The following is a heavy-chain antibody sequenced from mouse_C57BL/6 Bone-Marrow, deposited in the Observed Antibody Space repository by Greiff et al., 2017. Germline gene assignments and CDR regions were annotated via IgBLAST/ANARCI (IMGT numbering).Heavy chain of an antibody. D-gene: IGHD2-5*01. CDR1: GFNIKNTY. V-gene: IGHV14-3*01. Sequence: VTLKVSVAELVRPGASVKLSCTASGFNIKNTYMHWVKQRPEQGLEWIGRIDPANGHTKYAPKFQGKATITADTSSNTAYLQLSSLTSDDTAIEYCAGGGCSNYVGFDYWGQGTLVTVSA. CDR2: IDPANGHT. J-gene: IGHJ3*01. CDR3: AGGGCSNYVGFDY.